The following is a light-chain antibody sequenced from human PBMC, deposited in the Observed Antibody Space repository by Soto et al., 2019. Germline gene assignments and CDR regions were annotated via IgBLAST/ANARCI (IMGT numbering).Light chain of an antibody. J-gene: IGLJ2*01. CDR3: SSYTTSRTVI. CDR1: SNDVGASKY. V-gene: IGLV2-14*01. Sequence: QSALTQPASVSGSPGQSIAISCTGTSNDVGASKYVSWYQQYPGKAPKVIIYEATTRPSGVSDRISATKSGNAASLTIAGLQAEGEAAYYCSSYTTSRTVIFGRGTKLTVL. CDR2: EAT.